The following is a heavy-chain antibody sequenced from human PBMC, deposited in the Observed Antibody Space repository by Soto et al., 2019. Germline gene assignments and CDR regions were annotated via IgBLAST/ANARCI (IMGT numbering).Heavy chain of an antibody. CDR3: ARSAPGRANYYYYYMDV. Sequence: GGSLRLSCAASGFTFSSYGMHWVRQAPGKGLEWVAVIWYDGSNKYYADSVKGRFTISRDNSKNTLYLQMNSLRAEDTAVYYCARSAPGRANYYYYYMDVWGKGTTVTVS. CDR2: IWYDGSNK. CDR1: GFTFSSYG. V-gene: IGHV3-33*01. J-gene: IGHJ6*03.